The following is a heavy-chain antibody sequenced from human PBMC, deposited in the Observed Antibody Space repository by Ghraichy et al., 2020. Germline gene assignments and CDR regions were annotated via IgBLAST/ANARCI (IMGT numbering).Heavy chain of an antibody. V-gene: IGHV1-69*13. CDR3: GRGNPLVLSIADKVIAELFDI. J-gene: IGHJ3*02. D-gene: IGHD6-13*01. CDR1: GGTFSNYA. CDR2: IIPIFGTA. Sequence: SVKVSCKASGGTFSNYAISWVRQAPGQGLEWMGGIIPIFGTANYAQKFQGRVTITADESTSTAYMELSSLRSEDTAVYYCGRGNPLVLSIADKVIAELFDIWGQGKIVTVSS.